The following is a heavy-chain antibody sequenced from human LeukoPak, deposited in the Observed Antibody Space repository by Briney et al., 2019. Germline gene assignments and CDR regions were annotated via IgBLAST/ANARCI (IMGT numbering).Heavy chain of an antibody. CDR2: IYYGGST. CDR3: ARTTEGGYTYSYFYYYYMDV. J-gene: IGHJ6*03. Sequence: SETLSLTCTVSGGSISTSTYYWRWIRQPPGKGLEWTASIYYGGSTYYNPSLKSRVTISIDTAKNQFSLRLSSVTAADTAVYYCARTTEGGYTYSYFYYYYMDVWGKGTTVTISS. V-gene: IGHV4-39*07. D-gene: IGHD5-18*01. CDR1: GGSISTSTYY.